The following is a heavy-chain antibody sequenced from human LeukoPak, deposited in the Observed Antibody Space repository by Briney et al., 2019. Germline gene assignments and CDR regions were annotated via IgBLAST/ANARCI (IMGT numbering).Heavy chain of an antibody. CDR2: IHYTGTT. Sequence: SETLSLTCTVSGASISSDYWSWIRQPPGKGLEWIGYIHYTGTTNYNPSLKSRVTISVDTSKNQFSLKLSSVTAADTAVYYCARGFTPDYWGQGTLVTVSS. V-gene: IGHV4-59*12. J-gene: IGHJ4*02. CDR1: GASISSDY. CDR3: ARGFTPDY.